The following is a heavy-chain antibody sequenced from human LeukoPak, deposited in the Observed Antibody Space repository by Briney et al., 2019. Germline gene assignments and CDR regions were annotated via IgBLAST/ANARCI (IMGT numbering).Heavy chain of an antibody. V-gene: IGHV4-34*01. Sequence: SETLSLTCAVYGGSFSGYYWSWIRQPPGKGLEWIGEINHSGSTNYNPSLKSRVTISVDTSKNQFSLKLSSVTAADTAVYYCARKQWLVPFDYWGQGTLVTVSS. CDR3: ARKQWLVPFDY. D-gene: IGHD6-19*01. CDR1: GGSFSGYY. J-gene: IGHJ4*02. CDR2: INHSGST.